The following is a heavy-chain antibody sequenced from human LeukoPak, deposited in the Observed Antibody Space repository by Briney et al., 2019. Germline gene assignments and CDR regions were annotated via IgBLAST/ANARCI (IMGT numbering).Heavy chain of an antibody. CDR1: GYTFTNYD. V-gene: IGHV1-8*01. CDR3: TRVSIANYGMDV. CDR2: MHPNSGNT. D-gene: IGHD6-13*01. Sequence: ASVKVSCKASGYTFTNYDVNWVRQATGQGLEWMGWMHPNSGNTGYAQKFQGRVTMTRNTPISTAYMELSSLRSEDTAVYYCTRVSIANYGMDVWGQGTTVTVSS. J-gene: IGHJ6*02.